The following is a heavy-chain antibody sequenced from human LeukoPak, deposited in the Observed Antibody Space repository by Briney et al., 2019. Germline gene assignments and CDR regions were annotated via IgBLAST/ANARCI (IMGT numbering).Heavy chain of an antibody. V-gene: IGHV4-34*01. CDR1: GGSFSGYY. D-gene: IGHD6-19*01. CDR2: INHSGST. J-gene: IGHJ5*02. Sequence: SETLSLTCAVYGGSFSGYYWSWIRQSPGKGLEWIGEINHSGSTNYNPSLKSRVTISVDTSKNQFSLKLSSVTAADTAVYYCARMYSSGRIFDPWGQGTLVTVSS. CDR3: ARMYSSGRIFDP.